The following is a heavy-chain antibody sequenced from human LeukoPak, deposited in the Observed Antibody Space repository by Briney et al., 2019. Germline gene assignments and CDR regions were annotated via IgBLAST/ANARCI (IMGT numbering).Heavy chain of an antibody. J-gene: IGHJ6*03. CDR1: GGTFTSYA. CDR3: ARDHGPYYYYYYMDV. Sequence: SVKVSCKASGGTFTSYAISWVRQAPGQGLEWMGGIIPIFGTANYAQKFQGRVTITADKSTSTAYMELSSLRSEDTAVYYCARDHGPYYYYYYMDVWGKGTTVTVSS. V-gene: IGHV1-69*06. CDR2: IIPIFGTA.